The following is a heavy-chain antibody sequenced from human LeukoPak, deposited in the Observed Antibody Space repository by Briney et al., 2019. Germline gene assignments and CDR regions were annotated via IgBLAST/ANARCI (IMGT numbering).Heavy chain of an antibody. CDR3: ARGQWLPVFDF. D-gene: IGHD3-22*01. J-gene: IGHJ4*02. CDR2: FYHSAST. Sequence: PSETLSLTCTVSGGSISTYYWSWIRQPPGKGLEWIGYFYHSASTNCNPFLKSRVTISVDTSKNHFSLKLSSVTAADTAVYYCARGQWLPVFDFWGQGTLVTVSS. CDR1: GGSISTYY. V-gene: IGHV4-59*01.